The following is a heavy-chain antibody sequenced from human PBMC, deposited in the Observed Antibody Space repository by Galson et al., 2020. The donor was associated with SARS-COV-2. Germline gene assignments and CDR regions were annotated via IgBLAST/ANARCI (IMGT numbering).Heavy chain of an antibody. CDR3: VRDLSTVQYYLPDY. D-gene: IGHD4-4*01. CDR1: GFTFSTYA. Sequence: GGSLRLPCAASGFTFSTYAMHWVRQAPGKGLEWVALISSDGNSKFYADPVKGRFTISRDNSKSTLYLQMNSLRAEDTAVNYCVRDLSTVQYYLPDYWGQGTLVTVSS. V-gene: IGHV3-30*01. J-gene: IGHJ4*02. CDR2: ISSDGNSK.